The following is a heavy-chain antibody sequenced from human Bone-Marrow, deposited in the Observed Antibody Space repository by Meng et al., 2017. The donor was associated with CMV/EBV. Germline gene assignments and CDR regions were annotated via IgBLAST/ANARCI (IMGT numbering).Heavy chain of an antibody. V-gene: IGHV3-15*01. Sequence: GGSLRLSCAASGFTFSNAWMSWVRQAPGKGLEWVGRIKSKTDGGTTDYAAPVKGRFTISRDDSKNTLYLQMNSLKTEDTAVYYCTTDPIAARPADYYGMDVWGQGTTVTVSS. J-gene: IGHJ6*02. CDR3: TTDPIAARPADYYGMDV. CDR2: IKSKTDGGTT. CDR1: GFTFSNAW. D-gene: IGHD6-6*01.